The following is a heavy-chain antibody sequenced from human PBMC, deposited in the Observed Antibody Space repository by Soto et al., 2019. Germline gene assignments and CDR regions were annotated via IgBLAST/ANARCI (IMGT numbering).Heavy chain of an antibody. D-gene: IGHD5-18*01. Sequence: QVQLVQSGAEVKKPGSSVKVSCKASGGTFSSYAISWVRQAPGQGLEWMGGIIPIFGTANYAQKFQGSVTITADESTTTAYMELSSLGSEDTAVYYCARAGAGVDTPMDHLYYYYGMDVWGQGTTVTVSS. CDR3: ARAGAGVDTPMDHLYYYYGMDV. CDR2: IIPIFGTA. CDR1: GGTFSSYA. V-gene: IGHV1-69*01. J-gene: IGHJ6*02.